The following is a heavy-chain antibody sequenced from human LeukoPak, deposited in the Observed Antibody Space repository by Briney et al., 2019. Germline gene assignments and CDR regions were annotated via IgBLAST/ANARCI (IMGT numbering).Heavy chain of an antibody. Sequence: ASVKVSCKASGYTFTGYYMHWVRQAPGQGLEWMGRINPNSGGTNFAQKFQGRVTMTRDTSISTAYMELSRLRSDDTAVYYCASICSGGSCYTRNFDYCGQGTLVTVSS. D-gene: IGHD2-15*01. CDR2: INPNSGGT. J-gene: IGHJ4*02. CDR3: ASICSGGSCYTRNFDY. V-gene: IGHV1-2*06. CDR1: GYTFTGYY.